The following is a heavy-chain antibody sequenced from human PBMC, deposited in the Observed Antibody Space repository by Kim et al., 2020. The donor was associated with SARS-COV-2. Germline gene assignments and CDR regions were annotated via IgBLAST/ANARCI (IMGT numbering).Heavy chain of an antibody. Sequence: SVKVSCKASGFTFTSSAVQWVRQARGQRLEWIGWIVVGSGNTNYAQKFQERVTITRDMSTSTAYMELSSLRSEDTAVYYCAVRRYSGYDSDYWGQGTLVTVSS. J-gene: IGHJ4*02. CDR3: AVRRYSGYDSDY. CDR2: IVVGSGNT. CDR1: GFTFTSSA. D-gene: IGHD5-12*01. V-gene: IGHV1-58*01.